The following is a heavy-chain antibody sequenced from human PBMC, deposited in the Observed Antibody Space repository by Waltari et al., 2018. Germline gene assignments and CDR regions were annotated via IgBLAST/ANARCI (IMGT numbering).Heavy chain of an antibody. CDR3: ARGLGDYTY. J-gene: IGHJ4*02. D-gene: IGHD4-17*01. Sequence: EVQLVESGGGLVQRGGSLRLSWAAPGFNFSTYSMNWVRQAPGKGLEWISYIKSTGSTIHYADSVKGRFTISRDNAKNSLYLQMNSLRDEDTAVYYCARGLGDYTYWGQGTLVTVSS. V-gene: IGHV3-48*02. CDR2: IKSTGSTI. CDR1: GFNFSTYS.